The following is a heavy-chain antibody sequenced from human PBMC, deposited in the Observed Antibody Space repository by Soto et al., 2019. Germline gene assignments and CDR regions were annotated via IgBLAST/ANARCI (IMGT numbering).Heavy chain of an antibody. CDR2: ISYDGRDK. CDR1: GFTFSNYA. V-gene: IGHV3-30-3*01. CDR3: ARAQGFYHDTLGYYLH. Sequence: QVQLVDSGGGVVQPGRSLRLSCAASGFTFSNYAMHWVRQAPGKGLKWVSAISYDGRDKYYADSVKGRFTISRDNSKNTLYLPMNSLRPEDTAMYYCARAQGFYHDTLGYYLHWGPGSLVTVSS. D-gene: IGHD3-22*01. J-gene: IGHJ4*02.